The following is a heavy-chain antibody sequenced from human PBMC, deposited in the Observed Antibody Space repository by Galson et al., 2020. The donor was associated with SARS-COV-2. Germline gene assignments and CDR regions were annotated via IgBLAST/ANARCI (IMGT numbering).Heavy chain of an antibody. J-gene: IGHJ6*02. CDR3: AKEVWVGNYYYGMDV. Sequence: GESLKISCKGSGYSFTSYWIGWVRQMPGKGLEWMGIIYPGDSDTRYSPSFQGQVTISADRPISTAYLQWSSLKASDTAMYYCAKEVWVGNYYYGMDVWGQGTTVTVSS. D-gene: IGHD2-15*01. CDR1: GYSFTSYW. V-gene: IGHV5-51*04. CDR2: IYPGDSDT.